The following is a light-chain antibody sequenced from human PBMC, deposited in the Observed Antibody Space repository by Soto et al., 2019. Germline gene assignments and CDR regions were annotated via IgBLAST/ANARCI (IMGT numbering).Light chain of an antibody. CDR3: HQYNNWPPFT. V-gene: IGKV3-15*01. J-gene: IGKJ3*01. CDR2: GAS. Sequence: EIVMTQSPATLSVSPGERATLSCRASQSVSSNLAWHQQKPGQAPRLLIYGASTRATGIPARFSGSGSGTEFTLTISSLQSEDFAVHYCHQYNNWPPFTFGPGTKVDIK. CDR1: QSVSSN.